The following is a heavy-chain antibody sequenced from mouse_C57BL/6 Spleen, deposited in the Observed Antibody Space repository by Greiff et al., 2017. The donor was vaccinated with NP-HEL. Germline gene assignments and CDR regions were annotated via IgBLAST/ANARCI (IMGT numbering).Heavy chain of an antibody. J-gene: IGHJ1*03. V-gene: IGHV1-82*01. D-gene: IGHD2-4*01. Sequence: QVQLQQSGPELVKPGASVKISCKASGYAFSSSWMNWVKQRPGKGLEWIGRIYPGDGDTNYNGKFKGKATLTADKSSSTAYMQLSSLTSEDSAVYFCAAYDYDSYWYFDVWGTGTTVTVSS. CDR1: GYAFSSSW. CDR3: AAYDYDSYWYFDV. CDR2: IYPGDGDT.